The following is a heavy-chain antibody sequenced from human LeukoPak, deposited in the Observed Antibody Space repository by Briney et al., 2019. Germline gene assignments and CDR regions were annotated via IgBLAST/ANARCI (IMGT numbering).Heavy chain of an antibody. J-gene: IGHJ4*02. CDR2: INPNSGGT. CDR3: ARGDYRQLVLSCVY. D-gene: IGHD6-13*01. Sequence: ASVKVYCKASGYTFTGYYMHWVRQAPGQGLEWMGWINPNSGGTNYAQKFQGRVTMTRDTSISTAYMELSRLRSDDTAVYYCARGDYRQLVLSCVYWGQGTLVTVSS. CDR1: GYTFTGYY. V-gene: IGHV1-2*02.